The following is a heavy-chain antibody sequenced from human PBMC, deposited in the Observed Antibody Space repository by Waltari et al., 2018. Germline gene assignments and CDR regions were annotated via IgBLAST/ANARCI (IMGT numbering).Heavy chain of an antibody. J-gene: IGHJ4*02. CDR3: AREAWEGVGANRGKYYFDY. CDR2: ISADNRNT. D-gene: IGHD1-26*01. Sequence: QVQLVQSGAEVKKPGASVKVSCKASGYTFTSYGISWVRQAPGQGLEWMGWISADNRNTTYAQKRQGRVTMTTDTSTSTAYMELRSLRSDDTAVYYCAREAWEGVGANRGKYYFDYWGQGTLVTVSS. CDR1: GYTFTSYG. V-gene: IGHV1-18*01.